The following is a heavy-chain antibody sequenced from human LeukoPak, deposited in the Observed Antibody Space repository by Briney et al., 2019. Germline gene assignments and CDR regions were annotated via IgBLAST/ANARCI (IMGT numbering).Heavy chain of an antibody. D-gene: IGHD2-21*02. Sequence: GGSLRLSCAVSGFSISGRDMTWGRQAPGKGLEWVSSIGSGGKIFYTDSVKGRFTVSRDTSKNTLFLQMNSLRAEDTAVYYCATTAWTGQFPDYSDVWGQGALVTVSS. V-gene: IGHV3-69-1*02. CDR1: GFSISGRD. CDR2: IGSGGKI. CDR3: ATTAWTGQFPDYSDV. J-gene: IGHJ4*02.